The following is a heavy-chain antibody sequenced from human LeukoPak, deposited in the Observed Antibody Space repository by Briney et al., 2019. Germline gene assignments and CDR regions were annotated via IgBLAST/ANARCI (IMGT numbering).Heavy chain of an antibody. CDR2: INMDGSEE. Sequence: QPGGSLRLSCAASGLIFSNYWMTWVRQAPGKGLEWVANINMDGSEENYVDSVKGRFTISRDNAKNTLYLQMNSLRAEDTAVYYCARVMDYEGYFDYWGQGTLVTVSS. CDR3: ARVMDYEGYFDY. D-gene: IGHD3-22*01. V-gene: IGHV3-7*01. CDR1: GLIFSNYW. J-gene: IGHJ4*02.